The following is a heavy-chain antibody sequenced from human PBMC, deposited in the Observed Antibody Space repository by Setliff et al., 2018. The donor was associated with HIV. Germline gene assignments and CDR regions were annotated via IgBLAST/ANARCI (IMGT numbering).Heavy chain of an antibody. Sequence: SCAASGFTFNNAWMTWVRQAPGKGLERVGHIKSKTDGGTTDYAAPVKGRFTISRDDSKTTLYLQMNSLKTEDTAVYYCTTEDPWLRFGHWGQGTLVTVSS. D-gene: IGHD5-12*01. V-gene: IGHV3-15*01. CDR1: GFTFNNAW. CDR3: TTEDPWLRFGH. CDR2: IKSKTDGGTT. J-gene: IGHJ5*02.